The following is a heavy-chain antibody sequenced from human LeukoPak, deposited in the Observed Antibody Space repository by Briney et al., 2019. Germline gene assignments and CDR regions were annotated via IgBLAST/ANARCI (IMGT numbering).Heavy chain of an antibody. CDR3: AVGGGDSFDL. J-gene: IGHJ3*01. Sequence: ASVKVSCKASGYTFTSYVIHWERQAPGQGLEWMGWIHTNTGNPTYAQGFTGRFVFSLNTSVSTAYLQISSLKAEDTAVYYCAVGGGDSFDLWGQGTMVTVSS. CDR2: IHTNTGNP. CDR1: GYTFTSYV. V-gene: IGHV7-4-1*02. D-gene: IGHD3-10*01.